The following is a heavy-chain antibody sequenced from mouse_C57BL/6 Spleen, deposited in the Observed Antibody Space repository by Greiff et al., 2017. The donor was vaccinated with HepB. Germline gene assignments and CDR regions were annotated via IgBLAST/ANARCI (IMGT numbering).Heavy chain of an antibody. Sequence: VQLQQPGAELVKPGASVKMSCKASGYTFTSYWITWVKQRPGQGLEWIGDIYPGSGSTNYNEKFKSKATLTVDTSSSTAYMQLSSLTSEDSAVYYCAREVGREERWYVDVWGTGTTVTVSS. D-gene: IGHD4-1*01. CDR3: AREVGREERWYVDV. V-gene: IGHV1-55*01. CDR1: GYTFTSYW. J-gene: IGHJ1*03. CDR2: IYPGSGST.